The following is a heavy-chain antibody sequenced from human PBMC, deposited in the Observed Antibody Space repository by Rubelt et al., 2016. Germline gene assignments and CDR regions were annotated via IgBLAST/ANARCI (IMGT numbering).Heavy chain of an antibody. D-gene: IGHD5-24*01. V-gene: IGHV4-39*07. J-gene: IGHJ3*02. Sequence: GWIRQPPGKGLEWIGSIYYSGSTYYNPSFKSRVTISVDTSKNQFSLKLSSVTAADTAVYYCAIGFVEMATMENDAFDIWGQGTMVTVSS. CDR2: IYYSGST. CDR3: AIGFVEMATMENDAFDI.